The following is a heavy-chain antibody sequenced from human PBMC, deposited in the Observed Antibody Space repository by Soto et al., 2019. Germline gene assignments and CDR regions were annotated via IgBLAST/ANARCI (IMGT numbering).Heavy chain of an antibody. J-gene: IGHJ5*02. D-gene: IGHD5-18*01. V-gene: IGHV4-30-4*01. Sequence: SETLSLTCTVSGGSISSGDYYWSWIRQPPGKGLEWIGYIYYSGSTYYNPSLKSRVTISVDTSKNQFSLKLSSVTAADTAVYYCARGSRGYSYGASPPGSWGQGTLVTVS. CDR3: ARGSRGYSYGASPPGS. CDR2: IYYSGST. CDR1: GGSISSGDYY.